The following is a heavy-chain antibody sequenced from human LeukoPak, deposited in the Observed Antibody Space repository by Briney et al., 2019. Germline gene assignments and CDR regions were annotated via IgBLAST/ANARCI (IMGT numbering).Heavy chain of an antibody. CDR3: ARGVENDYVWGSYRYRGSPFDP. CDR1: GGSFSGYY. CDR2: INHSGST. D-gene: IGHD3-16*02. J-gene: IGHJ5*02. Sequence: SETLSLTCAVYGGSFSGYYWSWIRQPPGKGLELIGEINHSGSTNYNPSLKSRVTISVDTSKNQFSLKLSSVTAADTAVYYCARGVENDYVWGSYRYRGSPFDPWGQGTLVTVSS. V-gene: IGHV4-34*01.